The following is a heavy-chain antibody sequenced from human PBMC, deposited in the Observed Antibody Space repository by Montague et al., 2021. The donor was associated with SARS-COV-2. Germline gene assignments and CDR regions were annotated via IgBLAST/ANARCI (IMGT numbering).Heavy chain of an antibody. J-gene: IGHJ6*03. V-gene: IGHV4-34*01. CDR1: GTSFSGYY. D-gene: IGHD3-10*01. CDR3: ARLRDGVVPSPILGVGPYYSYYYMDV. CDR2: INHGGST. Sequence: SETLSLTCAVHGTSFSGYYWNWIRQPPGKGLEWIGEINHGGSTKYIPSLKNRLTISADTSENQFSLKLTSVAAADTAVYYCARLRDGVVPSPILGVGPYYSYYYMDVWGRGTTVTVSS.